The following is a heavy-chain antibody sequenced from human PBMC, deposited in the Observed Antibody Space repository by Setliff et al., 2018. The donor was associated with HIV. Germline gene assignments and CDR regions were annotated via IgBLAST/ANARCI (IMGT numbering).Heavy chain of an antibody. D-gene: IGHD4-17*01. CDR2: INHSGST. J-gene: IGHJ4*02. CDR3: VRVDYGDYDFDY. CDR1: GGSISSSNW. Sequence: SETLSLTCAVSGGSISSSNWWSWVRQPPGKGLEWIGEINHSGSTNYNPSLKSRVTISVDTSKNQFSLKLISVTAADTAVFYCVRVDYGDYDFDYWGQGTLVTVSS. V-gene: IGHV4-4*02.